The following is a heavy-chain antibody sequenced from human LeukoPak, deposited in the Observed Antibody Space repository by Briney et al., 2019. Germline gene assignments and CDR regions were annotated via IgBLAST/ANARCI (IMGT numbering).Heavy chain of an antibody. D-gene: IGHD7-27*01. V-gene: IGHV3-23*01. CDR1: GITLSNYG. CDR3: ARDLNWGFDY. J-gene: IGHJ4*02. CDR2: ISDSGGNT. Sequence: GGSLRLSCAVSGITLSNYGMSWVRQAPGKGLEWVAGISDSGGNTKYADSVKGRFTISRDNAKNSLYLQMNSLSAEDTAFYYCARDLNWGFDYWGQGALVTVSS.